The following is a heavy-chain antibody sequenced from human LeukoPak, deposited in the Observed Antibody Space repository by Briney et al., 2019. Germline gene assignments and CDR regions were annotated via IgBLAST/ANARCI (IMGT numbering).Heavy chain of an antibody. CDR1: GGSISSYY. V-gene: IGHV4-59*01. J-gene: IGHJ6*02. CDR2: IYYSGST. CDR3: AREYYYYGMDV. Sequence: PSETLSLTCTVSGGSISSYYWSWIRQPPGKGLEWIGYIYYSGSTNYNPSLKSRVTISVDTSKNQFSLELSSVTAADTAVYYCAREYYYYGMDVWGQGTTVTVSS.